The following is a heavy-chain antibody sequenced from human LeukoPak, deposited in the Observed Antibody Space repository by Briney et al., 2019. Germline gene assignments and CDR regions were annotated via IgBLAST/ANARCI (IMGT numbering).Heavy chain of an antibody. D-gene: IGHD4-17*01. CDR3: ARHGLYGDSLDY. J-gene: IGHJ4*02. CDR2: IYYSGST. CDR1: GGSISSYY. Sequence: SETLSLTCTVSGGSISSYYWSWIRQPPGKGLEWIGYIYYSGSTNYNPSLKSRVTISVDTSKNQFSLKLSSVTAADTAVYYCARHGLYGDSLDYWGQGTLVTVSS. V-gene: IGHV4-59*08.